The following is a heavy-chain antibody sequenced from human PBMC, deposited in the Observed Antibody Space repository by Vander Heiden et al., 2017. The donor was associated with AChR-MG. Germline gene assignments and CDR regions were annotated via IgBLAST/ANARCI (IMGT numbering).Heavy chain of an antibody. J-gene: IGHJ4*02. CDR2: ISYDGSKK. V-gene: IGHV3-30-3*01. CDR3: ARDEGLSFDY. Sequence: QVQLVESGGGGVQPGRSLRLSCAASGFTFSSYAMHWVRQAPGKGLEWVAVISYDGSKKYYSDSVKGRFTISRDNSKNTLYLQMKSLRAEDTAVYYCARDEGLSFDYWGQGTLVTVSS. CDR1: GFTFSSYA.